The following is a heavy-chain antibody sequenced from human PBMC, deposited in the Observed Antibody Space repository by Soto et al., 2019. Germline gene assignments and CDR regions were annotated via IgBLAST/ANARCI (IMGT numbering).Heavy chain of an antibody. CDR2: ISSSSSYI. D-gene: IGHD2-2*01. CDR3: ARAIVVVPAARGWFDP. CDR1: GFTFSSYS. Sequence: EVQPVESGGGLVKPGGSLRLSCAASGFTFSSYSMNWVRQAPGKGLEWVSSISSSSSYIYYADSVKGRFTISRDNAKNSLYLQMNSLRAEDTAVYYCARAIVVVPAARGWFDPWCQGTLVTVSS. J-gene: IGHJ5*02. V-gene: IGHV3-21*01.